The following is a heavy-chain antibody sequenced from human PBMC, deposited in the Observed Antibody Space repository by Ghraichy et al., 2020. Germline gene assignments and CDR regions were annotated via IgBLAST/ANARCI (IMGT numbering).Heavy chain of an antibody. CDR1: GFTFDDYA. J-gene: IGHJ3*02. CDR2: ISWNSGSI. D-gene: IGHD5-24*01. Sequence: GGSLRLSCAASGFTFDDYAMHWVRQAPGKGLEWVSGISWNSGSIGYADSVKGRFTISRDNAKNSLYLQMNSLRAEDTALYYCAKDVDGYELFVTFVIWGQEAMVTFSS. V-gene: IGHV3-9*01. CDR3: AKDVDGYELFVTFVI.